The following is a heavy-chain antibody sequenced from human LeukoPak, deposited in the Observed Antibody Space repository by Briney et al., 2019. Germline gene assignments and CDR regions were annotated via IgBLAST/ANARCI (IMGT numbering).Heavy chain of an antibody. Sequence: GGSLRLSCAASGFTLDDYAMSWVRQAPGKGLEWVSDINWNGGSTGYADSVKGRFTISRNNAKNSLYLQMNSLRAEDTALYYCARLMSGNFDYWGQGTLVTVSS. CDR2: INWNGGST. CDR3: ARLMSGNFDY. J-gene: IGHJ4*02. V-gene: IGHV3-20*04. D-gene: IGHD6-25*01. CDR1: GFTLDDYA.